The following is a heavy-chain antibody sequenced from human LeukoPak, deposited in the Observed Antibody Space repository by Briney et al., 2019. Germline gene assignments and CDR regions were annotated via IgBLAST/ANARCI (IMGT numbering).Heavy chain of an antibody. J-gene: IGHJ6*03. D-gene: IGHD1-26*01. CDR3: ARDPYNGNYGDSYYYYMDV. V-gene: IGHV3-21*01. CDR2: ITSSSSYT. Sequence: GGSLRLSCAASGFTFSSYSMNWVRQAPGKGLEWVSSITSSSSYTFYAGSVKGRFTISRDNAKSSLYLQMNSLRAEDTAIYYCARDPYNGNYGDSYYYYMDVWGKGTTVTISS. CDR1: GFTFSSYS.